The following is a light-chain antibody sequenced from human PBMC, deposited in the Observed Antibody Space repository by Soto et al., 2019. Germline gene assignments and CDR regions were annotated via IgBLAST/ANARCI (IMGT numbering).Light chain of an antibody. CDR3: QQSYTTPYS. J-gene: IGKJ2*03. Sequence: DIQMTQSPSSLSAFVGDRVTITCRASQSIRNYLNWYQQKPGKAPKLLIYDASSLQSGVPSRFSGSGSGTDFSLTINSPQPEDFATYYCQQSYTTPYSFGQGTKVEIK. V-gene: IGKV1-39*01. CDR2: DAS. CDR1: QSIRNY.